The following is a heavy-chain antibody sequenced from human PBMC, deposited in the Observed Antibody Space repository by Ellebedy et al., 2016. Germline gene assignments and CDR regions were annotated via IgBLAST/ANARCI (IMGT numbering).Heavy chain of an antibody. CDR2: INPNSGGT. J-gene: IGHJ4*02. Sequence: ASVKVSCXASGYTFTGYYMHRVRQAPGQGLEWMGWINPNSGGTNYAQKFQGRVTMTTDTSTSTAYMELRSLRSDDTAVYYCATADSSGYYQTKWAFDYWGQGTLVTVSS. D-gene: IGHD3-22*01. V-gene: IGHV1-2*02. CDR1: GYTFTGYY. CDR3: ATADSSGYYQTKWAFDY.